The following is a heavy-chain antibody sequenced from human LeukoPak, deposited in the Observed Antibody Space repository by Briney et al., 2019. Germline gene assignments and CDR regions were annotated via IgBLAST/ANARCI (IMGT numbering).Heavy chain of an antibody. Sequence: ASVKVSCKASGYTFTSYAMHWVRQAPGQSLEWMGWINAGNGNTKYSQKFQGRVTITRDTSASTAYMELSSLRSEDTAVYYCARDRGVDTAMVYIDYWGQGTLVTVSS. J-gene: IGHJ4*02. CDR1: GYTFTSYA. D-gene: IGHD5-18*01. V-gene: IGHV1-3*01. CDR2: INAGNGNT. CDR3: ARDRGVDTAMVYIDY.